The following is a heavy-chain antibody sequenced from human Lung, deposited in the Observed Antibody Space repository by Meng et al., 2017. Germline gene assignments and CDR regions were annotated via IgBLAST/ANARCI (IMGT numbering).Heavy chain of an antibody. CDR3: ARDEDISAAGKLFGNY. J-gene: IGHJ4*02. V-gene: IGHV1-2*06. Sequence: QVQVVQAGAEWKKPGASVKVSCKPSGYNFPDYWLHWVRRAPGQGLEWMGRIDPKSGDTHYAQRFQGRVTMTGDTSISTAYMELSGLRSDDTAMYYCARDEDISAAGKLFGNYWGQGTLVTVSS. CDR1: GYNFPDYW. CDR2: IDPKSGDT. D-gene: IGHD6-13*01.